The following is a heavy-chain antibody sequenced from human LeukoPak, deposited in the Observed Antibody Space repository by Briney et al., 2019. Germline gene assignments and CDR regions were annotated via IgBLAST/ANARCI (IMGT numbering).Heavy chain of an antibody. CDR2: ISSSSSYI. V-gene: IGHV3-21*01. D-gene: IGHD3-9*01. CDR3: ARDRIYDILTGYSRAFDY. J-gene: IGHJ4*02. CDR1: GFTFSRYS. Sequence: GGSLRLSCAASGFTFSRYSMNWVRQAPGKGLEWVSSISSSSSYIYYADSVKGRFTISRDNAKNSLYLQMNSLRAEDTAVYYCARDRIYDILTGYSRAFDYWGQGTLVTVSS.